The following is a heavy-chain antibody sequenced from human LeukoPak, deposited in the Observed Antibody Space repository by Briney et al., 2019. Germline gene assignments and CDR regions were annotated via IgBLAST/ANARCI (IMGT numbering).Heavy chain of an antibody. V-gene: IGHV4-39*01. J-gene: IGHJ3*01. CDR2: IYYSGST. CDR3: ARHEDWRSGDL. CDR1: GGSISSGSYY. D-gene: IGHD2-8*02. Sequence: SETLSLTCTVSGGSISSGSYYWAWIRQPPGKGLEWIGTIYYSGSTYYNPSLKSRVTISVETSKNQFSLKLSPVTAADTAVYYCARHEDWRSGDLWGQRTMVTVSS.